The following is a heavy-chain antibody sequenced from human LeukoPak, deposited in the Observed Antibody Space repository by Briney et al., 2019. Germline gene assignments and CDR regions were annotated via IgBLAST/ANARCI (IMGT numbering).Heavy chain of an antibody. D-gene: IGHD3-10*02. CDR1: GFTFSTYA. CDR3: AELGITMIGGV. CDR2: INSDGNSP. J-gene: IGHJ6*04. V-gene: IGHV3-74*01. Sequence: PGGSLRLSCAASGFTFSTYAMHWVRQAQGKGLVWVSRINSDGNSPTYADSVKGRFTISRDNAKNTLYLQMNSLRAEDTAVYYCAELGITMIGGVWGKGTTVTISS.